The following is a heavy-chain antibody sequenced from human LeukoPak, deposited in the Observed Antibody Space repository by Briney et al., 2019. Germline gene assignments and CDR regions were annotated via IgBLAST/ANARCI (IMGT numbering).Heavy chain of an antibody. CDR1: GGTFSSYA. CDR3: ARAERGYSNLDY. Sequence: GASVKVSCKASGGTFSSYAISWVRQAPGQGLEWMGRIIPIFGTANYAQKFQGRVTITTDGSTSTAYMELSSLRSEDTAVYYCARAERGYSNLDYWGQGTLVTVSS. V-gene: IGHV1-69*05. D-gene: IGHD4-11*01. J-gene: IGHJ4*02. CDR2: IIPIFGTA.